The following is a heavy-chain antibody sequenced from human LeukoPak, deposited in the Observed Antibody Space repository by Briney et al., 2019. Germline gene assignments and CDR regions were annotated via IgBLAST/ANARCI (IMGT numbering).Heavy chain of an antibody. CDR3: ASGRLYSSGWYDY. V-gene: IGHV4-39*07. CDR2: INHSGST. J-gene: IGHJ4*02. D-gene: IGHD6-19*01. Sequence: SETLSLTCTVSGASISSSSYYWAWIRQPPGKGLEWIGEINHSGSTNYNPSLKSRVTISVDTSKNQFSLKLSSVTAADTAVYYCASGRLYSSGWYDYWGQGTLVTVSS. CDR1: GASISSSSYY.